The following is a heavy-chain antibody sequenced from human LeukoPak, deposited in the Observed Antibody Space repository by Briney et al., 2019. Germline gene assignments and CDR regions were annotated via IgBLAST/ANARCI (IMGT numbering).Heavy chain of an antibody. J-gene: IGHJ4*02. CDR2: ISGSGGST. Sequence: GGSLRLSCAASGFTFSSYAMSWVRQAPGKGLEWVSAISGSGGSTYYADSVKGRFTISRDNSKNTLYLQMNSLRAEDTAVYYCAKQALLYDSSGYFGYFDYWGQGTLVTVSS. CDR3: AKQALLYDSSGYFGYFDY. CDR1: GFTFSSYA. V-gene: IGHV3-23*01. D-gene: IGHD3-22*01.